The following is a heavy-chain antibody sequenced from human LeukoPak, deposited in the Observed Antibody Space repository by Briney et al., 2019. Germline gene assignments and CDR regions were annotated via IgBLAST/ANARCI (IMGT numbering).Heavy chain of an antibody. J-gene: IGHJ4*02. CDR2: INHSGST. CDR1: GGSFSGYY. Sequence: SETLSLTCAVYGGSFSGYYWSLIRQPPGKGLEWIGEINHSGSTNYNPSLKSRVTISVDTSKNQFSLKLSSVTAADTAVYYCARSLITSSSVDYWGQGTLVTVSS. D-gene: IGHD6-13*01. CDR3: ARSLITSSSVDY. V-gene: IGHV4-34*01.